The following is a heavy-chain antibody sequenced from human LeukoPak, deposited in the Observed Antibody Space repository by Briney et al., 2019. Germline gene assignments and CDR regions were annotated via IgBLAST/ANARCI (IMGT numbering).Heavy chain of an antibody. CDR2: INHSGST. J-gene: IGHJ4*02. Sequence: PSETLSLTCAVYGGSFSGYYWSWIRQPPGKGLEWIGEINHSGSTNYNPSLKSRVTISVDTSKNQFSLKLSSVTAADTAVYYCAREQNYYDSSGYYYYFDYWGQGTLVTVSS. V-gene: IGHV4-34*01. CDR3: AREQNYYDSSGYYYYFDY. CDR1: GGSFSGYY. D-gene: IGHD3-22*01.